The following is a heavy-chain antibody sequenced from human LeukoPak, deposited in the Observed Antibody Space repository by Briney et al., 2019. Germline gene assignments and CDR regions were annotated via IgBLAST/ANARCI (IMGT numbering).Heavy chain of an antibody. V-gene: IGHV4-39*07. Sequence: SETLSLTCTVSGGSISSSSYYWGWIRQPPGKGLEWIGEINHSGSTNYNPSLKSRVTISVDTSKNQFSLRLSFVTAADTAVYYCARRGYASGSFGYWGQGTLVTVSS. D-gene: IGHD3-10*01. CDR1: GGSISSSSYY. CDR3: ARRGYASGSFGY. J-gene: IGHJ4*02. CDR2: INHSGST.